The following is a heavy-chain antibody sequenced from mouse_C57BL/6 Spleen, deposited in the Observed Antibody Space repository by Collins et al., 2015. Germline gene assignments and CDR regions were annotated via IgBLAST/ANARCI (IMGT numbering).Heavy chain of an antibody. D-gene: IGHD1-1*01. V-gene: IGHV1-5*01. CDR1: GYTFTSYW. Sequence: EVQLQQSGTVLARPGASVKMSCKTSGYTFTSYWMHWVKQRPGQGLERIGAIYPGNSDTSYNQKFKGKAKLTAVTSASTAYMELSSLTNEDSAVYYCTPYYGSSSFAYWGQGTLVTVSA. CDR2: IYPGNSDT. J-gene: IGHJ3*01. CDR3: TPYYGSSSFAY.